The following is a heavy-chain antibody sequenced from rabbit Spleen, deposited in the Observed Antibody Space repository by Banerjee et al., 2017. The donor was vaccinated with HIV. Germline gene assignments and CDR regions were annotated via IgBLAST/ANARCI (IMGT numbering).Heavy chain of an antibody. V-gene: IGHV1S45*01. CDR1: GFDFSRSDW. D-gene: IGHD8-1*01. CDR3: ARDGAGGSYFAL. J-gene: IGHJ4*01. Sequence: QEQLVESGGDLVKPGASLALTCKASGFDFSRSDWICWVRQAPGKGLEWIACIDIGSSGITYYANWVNGRFSISRENAQNTVFLQMTSLTAADTATYFCARDGAGGSYFALWGPGTLVTVS. CDR2: IDIGSSGIT.